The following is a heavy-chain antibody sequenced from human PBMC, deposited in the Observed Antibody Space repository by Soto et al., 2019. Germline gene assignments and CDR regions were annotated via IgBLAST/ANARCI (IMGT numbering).Heavy chain of an antibody. CDR1: GFPFSSYT. J-gene: IGHJ6*02. V-gene: IGHV3-23*01. CDR3: AKDRSSSSHYHYYGMDV. CDR2: ITGSGTTT. D-gene: IGHD6-6*01. Sequence: PGGSLSLSCAASGFPFSSYTVNWVRPAPGKGLEWVSSITGSGTTTYYADSVRGRFTISRDNSKNTLYLQMSSLRVEDTAVYYCAKDRSSSSHYHYYGMDVWGQGTTVTVSS.